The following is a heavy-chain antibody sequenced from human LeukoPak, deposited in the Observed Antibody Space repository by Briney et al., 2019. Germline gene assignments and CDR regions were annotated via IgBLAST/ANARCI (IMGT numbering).Heavy chain of an antibody. Sequence: SETLSLTCAVSGYSISSRNWWGWIRQPPGKGLEWIGYIYYIGSTNYNPSLKSRVTMSVDTSKNQFSLKLSSLTAVDTAVYYCARSSRDGYNQFDYWGQGTLVTVSS. V-gene: IGHV4-28*01. CDR2: IYYIGST. J-gene: IGHJ4*02. CDR1: GYSISSRNW. D-gene: IGHD5-24*01. CDR3: ARSSRDGYNQFDY.